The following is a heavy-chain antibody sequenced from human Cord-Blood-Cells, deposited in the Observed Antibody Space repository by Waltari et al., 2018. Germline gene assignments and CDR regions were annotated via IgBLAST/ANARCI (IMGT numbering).Heavy chain of an antibody. V-gene: IGHV3-7*01. J-gene: IGHJ5*02. CDR3: ARDLGGSGSYWFDP. CDR1: GFTFSSYW. D-gene: IGHD3-10*01. CDR2: IKQDGSEK. Sequence: EVQLVESGGGLVQPGGSLRLSCAASGFTFSSYWMSWVGQAPGKGLEWVANIKQDGSEKYYVDSVKGRFTISRDNAKNSLYLQMNSLRAEDTAVYYCARDLGGSGSYWFDPWGQGTLVTVSS.